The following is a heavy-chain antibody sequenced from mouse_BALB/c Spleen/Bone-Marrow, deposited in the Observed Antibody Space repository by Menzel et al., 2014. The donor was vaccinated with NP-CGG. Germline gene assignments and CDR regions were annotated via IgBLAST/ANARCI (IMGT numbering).Heavy chain of an antibody. CDR3: ARRGWNGYFDY. CDR1: GFTFSSYY. V-gene: IGHV5-6-2*01. Sequence: EVKLVESGGGLVKLGGSLKLSCAASGFTFSSYYMSWVRQTPEKRLELVAAINSNGDSTYYPDTVKGRFTISRDNAKNTLYLQMSSLKGEDTALYYCARRGWNGYFDYWGQGTTLTVSS. CDR2: INSNGDST. J-gene: IGHJ2*01. D-gene: IGHD3-3*01.